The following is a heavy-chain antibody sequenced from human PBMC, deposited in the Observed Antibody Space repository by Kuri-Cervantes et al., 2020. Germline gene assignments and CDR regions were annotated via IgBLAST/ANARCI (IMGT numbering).Heavy chain of an antibody. CDR3: TRDWAGRFDY. J-gene: IGHJ4*02. CDR2: IWYDGSNE. V-gene: IGHV3-33*08. Sequence: GESLKISCAASGFTFSSYAMHWVRQAPGKGLEWVAFIWYDGSNEYYADSVKGRITISRDNSKNTVYLQMNSLRAEDTAVYYCTRDWAGRFDYWGRGTLVTVSS. CDR1: GFTFSSYA. D-gene: IGHD3-16*01.